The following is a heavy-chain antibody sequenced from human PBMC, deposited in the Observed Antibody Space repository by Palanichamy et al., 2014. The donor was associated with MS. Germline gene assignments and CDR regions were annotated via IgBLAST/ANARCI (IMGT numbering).Heavy chain of an antibody. CDR2: IYYSGST. J-gene: IGHJ5*02. V-gene: IGHV4-30-4*01. Sequence: VQLQDRGPGLVKPSQTLSLTCTVSSGSISSGDYYWSWIRQPPGKGLEWIGYIYYSGSTYYNPSLKSRVTISVDTSKNQFSLKLSSVTAADTAVYYCARGEATGIAAAGGFDPWGQGTLVTVSS. D-gene: IGHD6-13*01. CDR3: ARGEATGIAAAGGFDP. CDR1: SGSISSGDYY.